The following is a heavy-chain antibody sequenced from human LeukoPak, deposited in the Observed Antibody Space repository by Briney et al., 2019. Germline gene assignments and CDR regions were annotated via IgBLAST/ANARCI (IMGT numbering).Heavy chain of an antibody. V-gene: IGHV1-69*06. CDR3: ARPYCSGGSCPPYGMDV. Sequence: ASVKVSCKASGYTFTSYAISWVRQAPGQGLEWMGGIIPIFGTANYAQKFQGRVTITADKSTSTAYMELSSLRSEDTAVYYCARPYCSGGSCPPYGMDVWGKGTTVTVSS. CDR1: GYTFTSYA. D-gene: IGHD2-15*01. J-gene: IGHJ6*04. CDR2: IIPIFGTA.